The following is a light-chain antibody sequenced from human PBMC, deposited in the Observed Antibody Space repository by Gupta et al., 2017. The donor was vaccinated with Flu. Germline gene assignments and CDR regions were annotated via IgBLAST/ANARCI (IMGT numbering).Light chain of an antibody. Sequence: SSDVGGYDYVSWYQQHPGKAPELLIFEVSRRPSLISERFSGSKSGNPASLTISGLLAEDEAYYYCSSYTTTNTGVVFGGGTNLTVL. J-gene: IGLJ2*01. CDR1: SSDVGGYDY. V-gene: IGLV2-14*01. CDR3: SSYTTTNTGVV. CDR2: EVS.